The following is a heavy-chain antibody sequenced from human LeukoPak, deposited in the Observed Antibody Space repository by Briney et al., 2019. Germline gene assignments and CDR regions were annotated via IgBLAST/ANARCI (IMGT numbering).Heavy chain of an antibody. V-gene: IGHV4-39*01. J-gene: IGHJ4*02. CDR3: ATASGWSYYFDS. D-gene: IGHD6-19*01. CDR1: GDSLSSNNYY. CDR2: VYYSGTT. Sequence: SETLSLTCTVSGDSLSSNNYYWGWIRQPPGKGLEWIGNVYYSGTTYYNPSLKSRVTISDDTSKNQFSLTLTSVTAADTAVYYCATASGWSYYFDSWGQGTLVTVSS.